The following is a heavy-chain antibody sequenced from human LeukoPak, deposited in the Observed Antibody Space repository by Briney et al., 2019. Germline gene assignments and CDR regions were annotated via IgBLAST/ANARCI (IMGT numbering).Heavy chain of an antibody. CDR2: IHTSGST. V-gene: IGHV4-4*07. CDR3: AREFSGTSIAARGFDS. J-gene: IGHJ4*02. D-gene: IGHD6-6*01. CDR1: GGSITSYY. Sequence: KTSETLSLTCTVSGGSITSYYWTYIRQPAGKGLEWIGRIHTSGSTNYNPSLKSRVTMSVDTSKNQFSLNLSSVTAADTAMYYCAREFSGTSIAARGFDSWGQGTLVTVSS.